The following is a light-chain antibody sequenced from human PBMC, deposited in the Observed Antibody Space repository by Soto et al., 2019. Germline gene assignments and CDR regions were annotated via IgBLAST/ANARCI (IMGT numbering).Light chain of an antibody. J-gene: IGKJ2*01. CDR1: QSISNW. CDR3: QQYKSDSYS. Sequence: DIQMTQSPSTLSASVGDRVTITCRASQSISNWLAWYQQKPGKAPKVLSYKASTLESGVPSRFSGSGSGTEFTLTISSLQADDFATYYCQQYKSDSYSFGQGTKLEIK. V-gene: IGKV1-5*03. CDR2: KAS.